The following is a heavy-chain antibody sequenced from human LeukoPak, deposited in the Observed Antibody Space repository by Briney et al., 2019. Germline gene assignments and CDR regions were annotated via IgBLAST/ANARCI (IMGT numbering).Heavy chain of an antibody. CDR1: GFTVSSNY. CDR3: ARDVHDRGPDP. J-gene: IGHJ5*02. CDR2: IYSGGST. D-gene: IGHD5/OR15-5a*01. Sequence: GGSLRLSCAASGFTVSSNYMSWVRQAPGKGLEWVSVIYSGGSTYYADSVKGRFTISRDNSKNTLYLQMNSLRAEDTAVYYCARDVHDRGPDPWGQGTLVTVSS. V-gene: IGHV3-66*01.